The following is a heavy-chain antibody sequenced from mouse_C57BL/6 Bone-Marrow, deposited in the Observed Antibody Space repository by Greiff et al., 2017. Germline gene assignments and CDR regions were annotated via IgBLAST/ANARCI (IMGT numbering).Heavy chain of an antibody. V-gene: IGHV3-6*01. Sequence: EVKLVESGPGLVKPSQSLPLTCSVTGYSIPSGYYWNWIRQFPGNKLEWMGYISYDGSNNYNPSLKNLISITRDTSKNQFFLKLNSLTTEDAATYYCAKRKEAWFSYWGQGTLVTVSA. CDR1: GYSIPSGYY. CDR2: ISYDGSN. J-gene: IGHJ3*01. CDR3: AKRKEAWFSY.